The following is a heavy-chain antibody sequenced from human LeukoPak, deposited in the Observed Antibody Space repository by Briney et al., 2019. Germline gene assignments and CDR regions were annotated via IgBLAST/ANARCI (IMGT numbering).Heavy chain of an antibody. CDR2: IYTSGST. V-gene: IGHV4-61*02. CDR3: AREVKGYYDSSGSENFDY. J-gene: IGHJ4*02. CDR1: GGSISSGSYY. Sequence: SETLSLTCTVSGGSISSGSYYWSWLRQPAGTGLEGFGRIYTSGSTNYNPSLKSRVTISVDTSKNQFSLKLSSVTAADTAVYYCAREVKGYYDSSGSENFDYWGQGTLVTVSS. D-gene: IGHD3-22*01.